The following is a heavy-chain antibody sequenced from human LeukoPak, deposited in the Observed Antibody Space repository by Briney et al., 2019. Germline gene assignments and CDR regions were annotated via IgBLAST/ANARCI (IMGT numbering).Heavy chain of an antibody. V-gene: IGHV1-2*02. D-gene: IGHD2-15*01. CDR3: ARVLGYCSGGSCYLGLGYYYYMDV. CDR1: GYTFADYY. J-gene: IGHJ6*03. Sequence: ASVKVSCKASGYTFADYYIHWVRQAPGQGLEWVGWMNPNSGGTNYAQKFQGRVTMTRNTSISTAYMELSSLRSEDTAVYYCARVLGYCSGGSCYLGLGYYYYMDVWGKGTTVTISS. CDR2: MNPNSGGT.